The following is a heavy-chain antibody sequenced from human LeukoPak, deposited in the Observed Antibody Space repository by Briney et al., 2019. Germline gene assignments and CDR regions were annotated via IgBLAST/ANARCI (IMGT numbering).Heavy chain of an antibody. Sequence: GGSLRLSCAASGFIFSSCAMTWVRQAPGKGLECVSAISGGGTSTHYADSVKGRFTISRDNSENTLYLQMNILRAEDTAVYYCAKDLYRSYGSGSYLEYWGQGILVTASS. CDR1: GFIFSSCA. V-gene: IGHV3-23*01. CDR3: AKDLYRSYGSGSYLEY. D-gene: IGHD3-10*01. J-gene: IGHJ4*02. CDR2: ISGGGTST.